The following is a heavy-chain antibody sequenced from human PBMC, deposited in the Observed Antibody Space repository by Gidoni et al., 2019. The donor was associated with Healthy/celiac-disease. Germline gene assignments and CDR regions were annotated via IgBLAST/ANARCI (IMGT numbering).Heavy chain of an antibody. Sequence: GRFTISRDDSKNTLYLQMNSLKTEDTAVYYCTTDIGVVTAAGAWAFDIWGQGTMVTVSS. CDR3: TTDIGVVTAAGAWAFDI. J-gene: IGHJ3*02. D-gene: IGHD2-21*02. V-gene: IGHV3-15*01.